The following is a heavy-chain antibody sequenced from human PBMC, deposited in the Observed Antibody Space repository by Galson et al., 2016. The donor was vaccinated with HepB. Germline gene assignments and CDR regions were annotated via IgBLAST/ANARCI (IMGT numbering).Heavy chain of an antibody. CDR1: GFTFTSFA. CDR2: ISSSGDNT. CDR3: AKACCSTVFAGHPRH. V-gene: IGHV3-23*01. Sequence: SLRLSCAASGFTFTSFAMIWVRQAPGKGLEWVSGISSSGDNTYYADSVKGRFTISRDNSKNTLSLQMHSLRAEDTAVYYCAKACCSTVFAGHPRHWGQGTLVTVSS. J-gene: IGHJ1*01. D-gene: IGHD3-3*01.